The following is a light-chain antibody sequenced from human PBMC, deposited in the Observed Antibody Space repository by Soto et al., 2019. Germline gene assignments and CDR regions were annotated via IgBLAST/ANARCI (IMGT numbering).Light chain of an antibody. V-gene: IGKV1-9*01. CDR3: QQVNVYPST. CDR2: DAS. CDR1: QGISSY. J-gene: IGKJ4*01. Sequence: IQLTQSPSSLSASVGDRVTITCRASQGISSYLGWYQQKPGKAPNLLIYDASTLHSGVPSRFSGGGSGTDFTLTISSLQPEDFATYYCQQVNVYPSTFGGGTTVDIK.